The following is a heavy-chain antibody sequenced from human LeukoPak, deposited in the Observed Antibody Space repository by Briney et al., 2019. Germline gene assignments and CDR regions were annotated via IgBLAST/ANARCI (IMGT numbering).Heavy chain of an antibody. J-gene: IGHJ4*02. V-gene: IGHV4-39*07. CDR3: ARVSYYDFWSGYFEPQNFDY. CDR1: GASISSSSYY. D-gene: IGHD3-3*01. CDR2: IFYSERT. Sequence: SETLSLTCTVSGASISSSSYYWGWIRQPPGKGLEWIGNIFYSERTNYNPSLKSRVTMSLDTSKNQFSLKLSSVTAADTAVYYCARVSYYDFWSGYFEPQNFDYWGQGTLVTVSS.